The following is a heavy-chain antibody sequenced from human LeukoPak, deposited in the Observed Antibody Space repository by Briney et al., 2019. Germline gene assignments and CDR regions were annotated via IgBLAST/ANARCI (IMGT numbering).Heavy chain of an antibody. CDR3: ARVGQLVRWGGYYFDY. CDR2: IYYSGTT. D-gene: IGHD6-13*01. J-gene: IGHJ4*02. Sequence: PSETLSLTCTVSGGSISSGSYYWGWLRQPPGKGLEWIGSIYYSGTTYYNPSLKSRVTISLDTSKNQFSLKLSSMTAADTAVYYCARVGQLVRWGGYYFDYWGQGTLVTVSS. CDR1: GGSISSGSYY. V-gene: IGHV4-39*07.